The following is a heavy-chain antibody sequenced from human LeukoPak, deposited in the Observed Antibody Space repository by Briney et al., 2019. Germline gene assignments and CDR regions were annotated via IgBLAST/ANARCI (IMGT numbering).Heavy chain of an antibody. J-gene: IGHJ4*02. CDR3: AGQAEYSSSPFVY. Sequence: GSLRLSCAASGFTFSSYAMSWVRQAPGKGLEWVSAISGSGGSTYYADSVKGRFTISRDNAKNSLYLQMNSLRAEDTAVYYCAGQAEYSSSPFVYWGQGTLVTVSS. D-gene: IGHD6-6*01. V-gene: IGHV3-23*01. CDR1: GFTFSSYA. CDR2: ISGSGGST.